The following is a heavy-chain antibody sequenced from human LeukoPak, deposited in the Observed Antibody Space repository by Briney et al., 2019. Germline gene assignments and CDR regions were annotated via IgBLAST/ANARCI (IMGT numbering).Heavy chain of an antibody. CDR3: ARTWDY. J-gene: IGHJ4*02. CDR2: TRYSGST. V-gene: IGHV4-61*01. Sequence: SETLSLTCTVSGFSVSGGPYYWSWIRQSPGKGLEWIAYTRYSGSTNYNPSLKSRLTISLDTSKNQLSLKLSSVTAADTAVYYCARTWDYWGQGTLVTVSS. CDR1: GFSVSGGPYY.